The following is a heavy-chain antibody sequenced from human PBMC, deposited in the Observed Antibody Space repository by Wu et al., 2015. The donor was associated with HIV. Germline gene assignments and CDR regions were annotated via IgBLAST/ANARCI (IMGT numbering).Heavy chain of an antibody. J-gene: IGHJ6*02. Sequence: QVQLVQSGAEVKKPGASVKVSCKASGYTFTSYDINWVRQATGQGLEWMGWMTPXSGNTGYAQKFQGRVTMTTNTSISTAYMELSSLRSEDTAVYYCARMRTTSYNILTGYYLDYYGMDVWGQGTTVTVSS. CDR2: MTPXSGNT. CDR1: GYTFTSYD. CDR3: ARMRTTSYNILTGYYLDYYGMDV. D-gene: IGHD3-9*01. V-gene: IGHV1-8*01.